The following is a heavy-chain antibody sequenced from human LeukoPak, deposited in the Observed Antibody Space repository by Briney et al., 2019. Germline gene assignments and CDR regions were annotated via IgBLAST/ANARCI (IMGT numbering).Heavy chain of an antibody. CDR1: GFTFSSYG. CDR2: IWYDGSNK. J-gene: IGHJ6*02. D-gene: IGHD6-6*01. V-gene: IGHV3-33*01. CDR3: AREGSIAARLGLGTTLSMDV. Sequence: LPGRSLRLSCAASGFTFSSYGMPWVRQAPGKGLEWVAVIWYDGSNKYYADSVKGRFTISRDNSKNTLYLQMNSLRAEDTAVYYCAREGSIAARLGLGTTLSMDVWGQGTTVTVSS.